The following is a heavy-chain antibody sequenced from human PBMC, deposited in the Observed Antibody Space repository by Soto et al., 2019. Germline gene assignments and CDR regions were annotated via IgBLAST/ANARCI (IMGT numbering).Heavy chain of an antibody. D-gene: IGHD2-8*01. CDR1: GFSVSNNF. CDR2: IFSGGDT. J-gene: IGHJ3*01. V-gene: IGHV3-66*01. CDR3: ARDGGPHRTNGV. Sequence: EVQLVESGGGLVQPGGSLTLSCAASGFSVSNNFMKWVRQAPGKGLEWVSLIFSGGDTRYADFVRGRFTISRDYSKNTVYLQMNSMRAEDAAVYYCARDGGPHRTNGVWGQGTMVTVSS.